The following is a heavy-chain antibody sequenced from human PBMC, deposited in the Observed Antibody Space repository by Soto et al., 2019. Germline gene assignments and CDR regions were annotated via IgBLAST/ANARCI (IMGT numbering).Heavy chain of an antibody. V-gene: IGHV3-30*18. CDR2: ISYDGSNK. CDR1: GFTFSNCG. CDR3: AKDWYGSRFLEWSYLDV. J-gene: IGHJ6*02. D-gene: IGHD3-3*01. Sequence: QVQLVESGGGVVQPGRSLRLSCAASGFTFSNCGMHWVRQAPGKGLEWVTVISYDGSNKYYADSVKGRFTVSRDNSKNTVYLQMNSLRAEDTAVYYCAKDWYGSRFLEWSYLDVWGQGTTVTVSS.